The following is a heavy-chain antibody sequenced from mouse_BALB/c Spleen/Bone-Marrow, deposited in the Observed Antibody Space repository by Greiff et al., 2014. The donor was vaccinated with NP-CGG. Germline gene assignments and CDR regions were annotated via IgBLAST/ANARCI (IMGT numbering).Heavy chain of an antibody. Sequence: EVNLVESGGGLVKPGGSLKLSCAASGFTFSSFAMSWVRQTPEKRLGWVATISSGGSYTYYPDSVKGRFTISRDNAKNTLYLQMSSLRSEDTAMYYCARHSGSTSYYYTMDYWGQGTSVTVSS. D-gene: IGHD1-1*01. CDR1: GFTFSSFA. J-gene: IGHJ4*01. V-gene: IGHV5-9-3*01. CDR2: ISSGGSYT. CDR3: ARHSGSTSYYYTMDY.